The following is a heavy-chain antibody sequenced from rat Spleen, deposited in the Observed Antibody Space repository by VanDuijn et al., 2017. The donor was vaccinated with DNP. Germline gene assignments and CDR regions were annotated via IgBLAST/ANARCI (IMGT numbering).Heavy chain of an antibody. Sequence: EVQLQESGPGLVKPSQSLSLTCSVTAYSITSHYWGWIRRFPGNELEWMGYIDSEGNTGYHPSLRSRISITRDTSKNQFFLQLNSVTTEDTATYYCARVNNYEDYGLDAWGQGTSVTVSS. CDR3: ARVNNYEDYGLDA. CDR1: AYSITSHY. V-gene: IGHV3-3*01. CDR2: IDSEGNT. D-gene: IGHD1-10*01. J-gene: IGHJ4*01.